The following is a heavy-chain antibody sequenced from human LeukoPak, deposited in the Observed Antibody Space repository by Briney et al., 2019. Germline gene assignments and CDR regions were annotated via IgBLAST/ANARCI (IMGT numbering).Heavy chain of an antibody. D-gene: IGHD2-8*01. CDR3: ARGGGVRNY. V-gene: IGHV4-39*07. CDR2: IYYSGST. J-gene: IGHJ4*02. CDR1: GGSISSSNYY. Sequence: KPSETLSLTCTVSGGSISSSNYYWGWIRQPPGKGLEWIGSIYYSGSTYYNPSLKSRVTISVDTSKNQFSLKLSSVTAADTAVYYCARGGGVRNYWGQGTLVTVSS.